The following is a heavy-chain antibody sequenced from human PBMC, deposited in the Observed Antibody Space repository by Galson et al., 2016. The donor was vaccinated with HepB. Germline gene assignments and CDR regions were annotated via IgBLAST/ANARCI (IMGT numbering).Heavy chain of an antibody. CDR3: ASPNFDGPFDH. D-gene: IGHD3-9*01. CDR2: IRTKTYGATR. Sequence: SLRLSCAASGFAFGDSALSWFRQAPGKGLEWIGFIRTKTYGATRVYAASVKGRFTVSRDDSKSIASLQMTSLKTEDTAVYYCASPNFDGPFDHWGQGTLVTVSS. J-gene: IGHJ4*02. V-gene: IGHV3-49*03. CDR1: GFAFGDSA.